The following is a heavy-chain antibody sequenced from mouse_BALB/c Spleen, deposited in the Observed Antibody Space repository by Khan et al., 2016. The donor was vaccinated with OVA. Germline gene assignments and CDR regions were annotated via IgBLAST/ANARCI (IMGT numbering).Heavy chain of an antibody. CDR3: ARDYYVNFDY. D-gene: IGHD1-1*01. V-gene: IGHV5-17*02. Sequence: EVELVESGGGLVQPGGSRKLSCAASGFTFSNFGLHWVRQAPEKGLEWVAFISSGSSTIYYADTGKGRFTISRDNPKNTLCLQMTSLRSEDTALYYCARDYYVNFDYWGQGTTLTVSS. J-gene: IGHJ2*01. CDR1: GFTFSNFG. CDR2: ISSGSSTI.